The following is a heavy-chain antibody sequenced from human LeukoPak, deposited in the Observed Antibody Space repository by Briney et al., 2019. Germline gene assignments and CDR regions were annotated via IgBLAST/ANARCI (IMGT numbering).Heavy chain of an antibody. D-gene: IGHD3-9*01. V-gene: IGHV3-23*01. CDR2: ISGSGGGT. Sequence: PGGSLRLSCAGSGFTPSNCGMSWVRQAPGKGLEWVSAISGSGGGTYYADSVKGRFTISRDNSKNTLYLQMNSLRAEDTAVYYCAHTHGRYFDWSKKNPDDYWGQGTLVTVSS. J-gene: IGHJ4*02. CDR1: GFTPSNCG. CDR3: AHTHGRYFDWSKKNPDDY.